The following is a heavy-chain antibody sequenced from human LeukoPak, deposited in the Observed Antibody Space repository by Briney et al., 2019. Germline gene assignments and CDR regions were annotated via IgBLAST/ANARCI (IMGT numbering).Heavy chain of an antibody. CDR2: ISYDGSNK. J-gene: IGHJ6*02. V-gene: IGHV3-30*04. Sequence: GGSLRLSCAASGFTFSSYAMHWVRQAPGKGLEWVAVISYDGSNKYYADSVKGRFTISRDNSKNTLYLQMNSLRAEDTAVYYCARGKITIFGVVIELYYYYGMDVWGQGTTVTVSS. CDR3: ARGKITIFGVVIELYYYYGMDV. D-gene: IGHD3-3*01. CDR1: GFTFSSYA.